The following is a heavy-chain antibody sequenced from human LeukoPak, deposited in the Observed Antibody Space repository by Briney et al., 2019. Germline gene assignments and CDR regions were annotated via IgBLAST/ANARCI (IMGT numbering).Heavy chain of an antibody. Sequence: GGSLRLSCAASGFTFRNYDIHWVRQATGKGLEWVSGIGTAADPYYIGSVKGRFTISRENAKNSLYLQMNSLGAGDTAVYYCARGSAIVGATGYYNGMDVWGQGTTVTVSS. D-gene: IGHD1-26*01. J-gene: IGHJ6*02. CDR1: GFTFRNYD. CDR2: IGTAADP. V-gene: IGHV3-13*05. CDR3: ARGSAIVGATGYYNGMDV.